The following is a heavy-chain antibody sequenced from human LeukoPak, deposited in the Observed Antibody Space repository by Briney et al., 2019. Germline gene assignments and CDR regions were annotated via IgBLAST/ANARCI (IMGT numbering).Heavy chain of an antibody. Sequence: GGSLRLSCAASGFTFSSRWMSWVRQAPGKGLEWVANIKEDGSVKNYVDSVKGRFTISRDNAKNSLYLQMNSLRAEDTAVYYCASIAVAGGDFDYWGQGTLVTVSS. CDR3: ASIAVAGGDFDY. CDR2: IKEDGSVK. D-gene: IGHD6-19*01. J-gene: IGHJ4*02. V-gene: IGHV3-7*02. CDR1: GFTFSSRW.